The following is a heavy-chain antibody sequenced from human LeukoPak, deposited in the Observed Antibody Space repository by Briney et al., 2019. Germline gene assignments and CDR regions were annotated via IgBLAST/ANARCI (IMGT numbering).Heavy chain of an antibody. CDR2: IYTSGST. V-gene: IGHV4-61*02. CDR1: GGSISSGDYY. CDR3: AREYDFWSGYNHFDY. Sequence: SQTLSLTCTVSGGSISSGDYYWSWIRQPAGKGLEWIGRIYTSGSTNYNPSLKSRVTMSVDTSKNQFSLKLSSVTAADTAVYYCAREYDFWSGYNHFDYWGQGTLVTVSS. J-gene: IGHJ4*02. D-gene: IGHD3-3*01.